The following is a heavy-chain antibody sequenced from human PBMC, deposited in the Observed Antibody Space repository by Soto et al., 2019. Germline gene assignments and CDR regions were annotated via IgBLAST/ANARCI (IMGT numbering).Heavy chain of an antibody. D-gene: IGHD2-15*01. CDR1: GFTLSSYA. Sequence: GAPRASCPGCGFTLSSYAMHWVRQAPGKGLEWVASISSGSSNIYYADSVKGRFTISRDNAKTSPFLKMDSLRAEDSAVYYCASATVVAATFDFWGQGTLVTVSS. CDR2: ISSGSSNI. V-gene: IGHV3-21*01. CDR3: ASATVVAATFDF. J-gene: IGHJ4*02.